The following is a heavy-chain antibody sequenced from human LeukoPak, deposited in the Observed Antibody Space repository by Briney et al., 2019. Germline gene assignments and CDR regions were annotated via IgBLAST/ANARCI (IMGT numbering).Heavy chain of an antibody. V-gene: IGHV4-4*07. J-gene: IGHJ6*03. CDR1: GGSISSYY. CDR2: IYTSGST. CDR3: ARDSAGTTSYYYYYMDV. Sequence: SETLSLTCTVSGGSISSYYWSWIRQPAGKGLEWIGRIYTSGSTNYNPSLKSRVTMSVDTSKNQFSLKLSSVTAADTAVYYCARDSAGTTSYYYYYMDVWGKGTTVTVSS. D-gene: IGHD6-13*01.